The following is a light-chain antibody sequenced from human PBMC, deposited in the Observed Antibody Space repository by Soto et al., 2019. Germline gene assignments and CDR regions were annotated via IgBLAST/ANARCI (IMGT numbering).Light chain of an antibody. CDR2: EVS. CDR1: SSDVGSYSH. V-gene: IGLV2-23*02. CDR3: CSYGGNNTLI. Sequence: QSALTQPASVSGSPGQSITISCSGTSSDVGSYSHVAWYQQFPGKTPKLIIHEVSQRPSTFFNRFSGSKSGNTASLTVSGLQSDDEADYFCCSYGGNNTLIFGGGTKLTVL. J-gene: IGLJ2*01.